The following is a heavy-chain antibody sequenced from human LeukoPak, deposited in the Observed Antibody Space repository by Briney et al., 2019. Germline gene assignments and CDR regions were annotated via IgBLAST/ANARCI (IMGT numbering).Heavy chain of an antibody. V-gene: IGHV4-59*01. D-gene: IGHD6-19*01. CDR1: GGSISSYY. CDR3: ATASTFSIAVAGTRGFDY. CDR2: IYYSGST. J-gene: IGHJ4*02. Sequence: SETLSLTCTVSGGSISSYYWSWIRQPPGKGLEWIGYIYYSGSTNYNPSLKSRVTISVDTSKNQFSLKLSSVTAADTAVHYCATASTFSIAVAGTRGFDYWGQGTLVTVSS.